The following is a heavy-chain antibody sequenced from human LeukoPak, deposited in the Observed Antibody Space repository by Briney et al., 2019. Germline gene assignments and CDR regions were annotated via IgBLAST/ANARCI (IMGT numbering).Heavy chain of an antibody. V-gene: IGHV3-21*01. J-gene: IGHJ6*03. D-gene: IGHD1-26*01. CDR1: GFLFSSYT. CDR3: ARDPYSGTYGNTYYYYMDV. Sequence: PGGSLRLSCAASGFLFSSYTMNWVRQAPGKGLEWISSITTSSSYTFYGDSVKGRFTISRDNARNSLYLQMNSLTAEDTGVYYCARDPYSGTYGNTYYYYMDVWGKGTTVTISS. CDR2: ITTSSSYT.